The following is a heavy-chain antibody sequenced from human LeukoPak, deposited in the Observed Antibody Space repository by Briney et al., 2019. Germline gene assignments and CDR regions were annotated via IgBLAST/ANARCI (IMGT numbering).Heavy chain of an antibody. Sequence: GGSLRLSCAASGFSFSHYYMTWIRQAPGKGLEWVSAISGSGGSTYYADSVKGRFTISRDNSKNTLYLQMNSLRAEDTAVYYCAKGSYLLEYYFDYWGQGTLVTVSS. CDR3: AKGSYLLEYYFDY. CDR1: GFSFSHYY. D-gene: IGHD2-21*01. J-gene: IGHJ4*02. CDR2: ISGSGGST. V-gene: IGHV3-23*01.